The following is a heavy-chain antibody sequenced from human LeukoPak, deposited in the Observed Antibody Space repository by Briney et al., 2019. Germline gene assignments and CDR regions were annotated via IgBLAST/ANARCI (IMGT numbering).Heavy chain of an antibody. CDR2: INHSGST. CDR3: ARGGEQWLARHYYYYMDV. J-gene: IGHJ6*03. V-gene: IGHV4-34*01. D-gene: IGHD6-19*01. CDR1: GGSFSGYY. Sequence: SETLSLTCAVYGGSFSGYYWSWIRQPPGKGLEWIGEINHSGSTNYNPSLKSRVTISVDTSKNQFSLKLSSVTAADTAVYYCARGGEQWLARHYYYYMDVWGKGPTVTVSS.